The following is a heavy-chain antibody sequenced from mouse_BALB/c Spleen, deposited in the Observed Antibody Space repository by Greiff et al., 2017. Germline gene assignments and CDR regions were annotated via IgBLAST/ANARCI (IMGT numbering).Heavy chain of an antibody. Sequence: VQLQQSAAELARPGASVKMSCKASGYTFTSYTMHWVKQRPGQGLEWIGYINPSSGYTEYNQKFKDKTTLTADKSSSTAYMQLSSLTSEDSAVYYCARGGGYDYDGWDFDVWGAGTTVTVSS. CDR1: GYTFTSYT. V-gene: IGHV1-4*02. J-gene: IGHJ1*01. D-gene: IGHD2-4*01. CDR2: INPSSGYT. CDR3: ARGGGYDYDGWDFDV.